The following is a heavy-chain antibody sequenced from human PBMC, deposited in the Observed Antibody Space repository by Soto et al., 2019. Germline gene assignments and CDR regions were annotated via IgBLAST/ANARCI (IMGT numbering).Heavy chain of an antibody. CDR1: GYTFTSYY. D-gene: IGHD3-22*01. J-gene: IGHJ6*02. CDR2: INPSGGST. Sequence: ASVKVSCKASGYTFTSYYMHWVRQAPGQGLEWMGIINPSGGSTSYAQKFQGGVTMTRDTSTSTVYMELSSLRSEDTAVYYCARGYYYDSSGPFSPGMDVWGQGTTVTVSS. V-gene: IGHV1-46*01. CDR3: ARGYYYDSSGPFSPGMDV.